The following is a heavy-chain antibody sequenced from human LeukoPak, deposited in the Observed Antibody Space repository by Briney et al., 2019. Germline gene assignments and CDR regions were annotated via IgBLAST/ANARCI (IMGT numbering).Heavy chain of an antibody. CDR1: GYSFTSYW. CDR2: IYPGDSDT. D-gene: IGHD3-10*01. V-gene: IGHV5-51*01. CDR3: VRARGVITAQDLDY. Sequence: GESLKISCKGSGYSFTSYWLGWVRQMPGKGLEGVGIIYPGDSDTRYSPSFQRQVTISADKSISTAYLQWSSLKASDTAMYYCVRARGVITAQDLDYWGQGTLVTVSS. J-gene: IGHJ4*02.